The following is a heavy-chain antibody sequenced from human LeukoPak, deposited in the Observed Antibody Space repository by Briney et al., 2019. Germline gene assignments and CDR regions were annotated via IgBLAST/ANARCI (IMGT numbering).Heavy chain of an antibody. Sequence: GGSLRLSCAASGFTFSSFGMHWVRQAPDKGLEWVAVIWYDGSNKNHADSVKGRFSISRDNSKNTLYLQMNSLRAEDTAVYYCARDRGAGRNGYDYWGQGTLVTVSS. J-gene: IGHJ4*02. CDR1: GFTFSSFG. D-gene: IGHD3-10*01. V-gene: IGHV3-33*01. CDR2: IWYDGSNK. CDR3: ARDRGAGRNGYDY.